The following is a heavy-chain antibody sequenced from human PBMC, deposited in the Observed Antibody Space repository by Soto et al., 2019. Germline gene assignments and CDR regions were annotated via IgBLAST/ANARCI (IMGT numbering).Heavy chain of an antibody. Sequence: SVKVSCKASGGTFSSYAISWARQAPGQGLEWMGGIIPIFGTANYAQKFQGRVTITADESKNTLYLQMNSLRAEDTAVYYCEKDPSSGFAMETYFDYWAQGTLVTVSS. CDR3: EKDPSSGFAMETYFDY. CDR2: IIPIFGTA. V-gene: IGHV1-69*13. CDR1: GGTFSSYA. D-gene: IGHD3-10*01. J-gene: IGHJ4*02.